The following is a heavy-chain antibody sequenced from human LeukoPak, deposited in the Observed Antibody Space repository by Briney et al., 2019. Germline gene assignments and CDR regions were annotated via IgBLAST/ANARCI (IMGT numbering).Heavy chain of an antibody. CDR2: INPNSGGT. V-gene: IGHV1-2*02. J-gene: IGHJ5*02. CDR3: ARGASGVYTVTTSWFDP. CDR1: GYTFTAYY. Sequence: ASVKVSCKASGYTFTAYYMHWVRQALGQGLEWMGWINPNSGGTNYAQKFQGRVTMTRDTSISTAYMELSRLRSDDTAVYYCARGASGVYTVTTSWFDPWGQGTLVTVSS. D-gene: IGHD4-17*01.